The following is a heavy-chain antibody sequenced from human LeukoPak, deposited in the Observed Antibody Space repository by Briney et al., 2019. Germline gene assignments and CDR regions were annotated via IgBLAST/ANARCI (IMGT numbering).Heavy chain of an antibody. J-gene: IGHJ3*02. CDR3: ARVLAAAGSDAFDI. V-gene: IGHV4-59*01. D-gene: IGHD6-13*01. Sequence: SETLSLTCTVSGGSIHSYYWSWIRQPPGKGLEWIGYIYYSGSTNYNPSLKSRVTISVDTSKNQFSLKLSSVTAADTAVYYCARVLAAAGSDAFDIWGQGTMVTVSS. CDR2: IYYSGST. CDR1: GGSIHSYY.